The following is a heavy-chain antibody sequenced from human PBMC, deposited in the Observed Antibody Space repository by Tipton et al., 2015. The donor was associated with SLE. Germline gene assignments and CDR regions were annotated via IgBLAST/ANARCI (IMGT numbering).Heavy chain of an antibody. CDR3: ARPSWGTVFDVFDI. Sequence: TPSLTCTVSGGSISSYYWSWIRQPPGEGLGWIGYIYYSGSTHYNPSLTSRVTISVDTAKNQFALKLSSVTAAATAVYYCARPSWGTVFDVFDIWGQGTMVTVSS. D-gene: IGHD4-17*01. CDR2: IYYSGST. V-gene: IGHV4-59*01. J-gene: IGHJ3*02. CDR1: GGSISSYY.